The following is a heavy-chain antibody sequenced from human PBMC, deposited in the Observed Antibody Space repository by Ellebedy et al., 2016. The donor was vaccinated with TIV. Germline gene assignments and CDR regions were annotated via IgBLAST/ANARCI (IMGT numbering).Heavy chain of an antibody. CDR2: IYPANGDT. D-gene: IGHD3-16*01. Sequence: AASVKVSCKASGYIVTNHAIHWVRQAPGQSFEWMGWIYPANGDTKYSQQFQGRVTFTSDTSASTAYMELSSLRSEATAVYYCARDKPGGDNWFDPWGQGTLVTVSS. V-gene: IGHV1-3*01. CDR3: ARDKPGGDNWFDP. CDR1: GYIVTNHA. J-gene: IGHJ5*02.